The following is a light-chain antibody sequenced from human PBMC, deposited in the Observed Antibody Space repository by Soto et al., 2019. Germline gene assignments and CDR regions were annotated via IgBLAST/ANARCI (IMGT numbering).Light chain of an antibody. CDR3: ISYTDRQSYR. CDR2: AVS. Sequence: QSVLTQPASVSGSPGQSITISCSGTSSDIGSYNHVAWYRQFPGKSPKLMIYAVSDRPSGVSDRFSGSKSGITASLTISGLQTEDEADYYCISYTDRQSYRFGTGTKVTVL. CDR1: SSDIGSYNH. V-gene: IGLV2-14*03. J-gene: IGLJ1*01.